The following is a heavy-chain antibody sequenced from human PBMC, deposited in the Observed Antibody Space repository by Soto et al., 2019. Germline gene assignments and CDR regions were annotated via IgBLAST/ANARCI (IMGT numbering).Heavy chain of an antibody. CDR3: ARQVYTLVTPIDY. D-gene: IGHD6-13*01. CDR1: GFTFSNFP. Sequence: GGSLRLSCAASGFTFSNFPMTWVRQAPGKGLEWVSYISGASNYIYYADSVKGRFTISRDNAKNSVSLQMNSLRDEDTAVYYCARQVYTLVTPIDYWCQGPLVTVSS. CDR2: ISGASNYI. V-gene: IGHV3-48*02. J-gene: IGHJ4*02.